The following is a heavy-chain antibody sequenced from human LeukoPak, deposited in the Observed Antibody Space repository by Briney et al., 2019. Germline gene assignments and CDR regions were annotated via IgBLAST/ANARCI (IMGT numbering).Heavy chain of an antibody. Sequence: ASVKVSCKASGYTFTGYYMHWVRQAPGQGLEGMGWINPNSGGTNYAQKFQGRVTMTRDTSISTAYMELSRLRSDDTAVYYCARVDVAVAGTYNWFDPWGQGTLVTVSS. D-gene: IGHD6-19*01. CDR3: ARVDVAVAGTYNWFDP. CDR2: INPNSGGT. J-gene: IGHJ5*02. CDR1: GYTFTGYY. V-gene: IGHV1-2*02.